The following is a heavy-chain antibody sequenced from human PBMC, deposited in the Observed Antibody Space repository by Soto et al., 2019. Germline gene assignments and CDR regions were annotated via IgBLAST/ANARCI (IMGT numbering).Heavy chain of an antibody. CDR3: AKAPRGVVPADYRNYYGMDV. Sequence: GGSLRLSCAASGFTFSSYAMSWVRQAPGKGLEWVSAISGSGGSTYYADSVKGRFTISRDNSKNTLYLQMNSLRAEDTAVYYCAKAPRGVVPADYRNYYGMDVRGQGTTVTVSS. D-gene: IGHD2-2*01. CDR1: GFTFSSYA. J-gene: IGHJ6*02. V-gene: IGHV3-23*01. CDR2: ISGSGGST.